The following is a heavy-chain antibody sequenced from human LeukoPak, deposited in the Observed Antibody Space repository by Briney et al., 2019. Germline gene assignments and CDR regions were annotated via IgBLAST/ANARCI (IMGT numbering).Heavy chain of an antibody. J-gene: IGHJ6*03. V-gene: IGHV3-30*02. CDR2: IRYDGSNK. CDR1: GFTFSTYG. Sequence: GGSLRLSCAASGFTFSTYGMHWVRQAPGKGLEWVAFIRYDGSNKYYADSVKGRFTISRDNSKNTLYLQMNILRAEDTAVYYCAKDYCSSTSCYALYYYYYMDVWGKGTTVTVSS. D-gene: IGHD2-2*01. CDR3: AKDYCSSTSCYALYYYYYMDV.